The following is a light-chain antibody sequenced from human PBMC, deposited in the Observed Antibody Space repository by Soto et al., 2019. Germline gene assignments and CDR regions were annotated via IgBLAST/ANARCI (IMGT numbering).Light chain of an antibody. Sequence: DIQMTQPPSTLSASVGDRVTITCRASQSISNRLAWYQQKPGKAPKVLIYDASNLESGVPSRFSGSGSGTEFTLTISSLQPDDFATYYCQQYSSYSEWTFGQGTKVDIK. CDR1: QSISNR. CDR3: QQYSSYSEWT. V-gene: IGKV1-5*01. J-gene: IGKJ1*01. CDR2: DAS.